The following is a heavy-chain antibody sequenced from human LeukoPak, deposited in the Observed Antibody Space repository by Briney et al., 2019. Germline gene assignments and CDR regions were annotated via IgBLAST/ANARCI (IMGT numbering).Heavy chain of an antibody. CDR2: INPNSGGT. D-gene: IGHD3-22*01. CDR3: ARVGFIDSSGFNDY. CDR1: GYTFTDYF. Sequence: ASVKVSCKASGYTFTDYFMNWVRQAPGQGLEWMGWINPNSGGTNYAQKFQGRVTITRDTSISTAYMELSRLRSDDTAVYYCARVGFIDSSGFNDYWGQGTLVTVSS. V-gene: IGHV1-2*02. J-gene: IGHJ4*02.